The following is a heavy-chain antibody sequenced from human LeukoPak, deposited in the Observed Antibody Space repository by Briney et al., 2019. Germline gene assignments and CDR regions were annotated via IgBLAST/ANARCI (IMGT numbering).Heavy chain of an antibody. CDR1: GSWFTFSGSA. V-gene: IGHV3-73*01. D-gene: IGHD4-11*01. CDR2: IRSKTYNYAT. Sequence: GGSLKLSCVASGSWFTFSGSAMHWVRQASGRGLEWVGHIRSKTYNYATAFAASVKGRFTISRDDSQNTAYLQMNSLKTEDTAVYYCTRDSNYVAFDYWGQGTLVTVSS. J-gene: IGHJ4*02. CDR3: TRDSNYVAFDY.